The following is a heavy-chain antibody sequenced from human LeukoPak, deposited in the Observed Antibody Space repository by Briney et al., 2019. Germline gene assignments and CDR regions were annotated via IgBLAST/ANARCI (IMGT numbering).Heavy chain of an antibody. CDR2: VNSDGSSP. Sequence: GGSLPLPYSVSGFTLSGSWVHSVRQAPGKGLVWVSRVNSDGSSPTYADSVKGRFTISSDNSKNTLYLQMNSLRAEETPESDCAEHGCTLFNNSGRYTGIYNGCGDRWGRGTLVTVSS. J-gene: IGHJ2*01. CDR3: AEHGCTLFNNSGRYTGIYNGCGDR. V-gene: IGHV3-74*01. CDR1: GFTLSGSW. D-gene: IGHD6-19*01.